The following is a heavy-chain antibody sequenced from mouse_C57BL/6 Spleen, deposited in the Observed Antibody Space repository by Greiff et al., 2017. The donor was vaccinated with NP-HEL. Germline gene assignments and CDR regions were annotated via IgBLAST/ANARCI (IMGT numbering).Heavy chain of an antibody. CDR2: IDPSDSYT. J-gene: IGHJ3*01. D-gene: IGHD1-1*01. V-gene: IGHV1-69*01. Sequence: VQLQQPGAELVMPGASVKLSCKASGYTFTSYWMHWVKQRPGQGLEWIGEIDPSDSYTNYNQKFKGKSTLTVDKSSSTAYMQLSSLTSEDSAVYYCAAYGSSSDWFAYWGQGTLVTVSA. CDR3: AAYGSSSDWFAY. CDR1: GYTFTSYW.